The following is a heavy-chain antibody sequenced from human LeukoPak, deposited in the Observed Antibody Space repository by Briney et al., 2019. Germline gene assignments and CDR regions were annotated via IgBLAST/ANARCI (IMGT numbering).Heavy chain of an antibody. CDR2: VSSDGRNT. CDR3: ARDLGVSGPTPIDY. Sequence: GGSLRLSCTASGFSFSGHWMHWVRQAPGKGLVWVSRVSSDGRNTIYADSVKGRFTISRDNAMNTLYLQMNSLRAEDTAVYYCARDLGVSGPTPIDYWGQGILVTVSS. D-gene: IGHD5/OR15-5a*01. V-gene: IGHV3-74*01. J-gene: IGHJ4*02. CDR1: GFSFSGHW.